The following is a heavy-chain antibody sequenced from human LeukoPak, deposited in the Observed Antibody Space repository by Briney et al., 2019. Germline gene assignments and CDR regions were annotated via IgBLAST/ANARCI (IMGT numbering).Heavy chain of an antibody. CDR1: GCSITSYY. Sequence: PSETLSLTCTVSGCSITSYYWSWIRQPAGKGLEWIRRIHTSGSTNYNPSLKSRVTMSVDTSKNQFSLKLSSVTAADTAVYFCARDRYYYDSSGYSLFDYWGQGTLVTVSS. D-gene: IGHD3-22*01. CDR3: ARDRYYYDSSGYSLFDY. V-gene: IGHV4-4*07. CDR2: IHTSGST. J-gene: IGHJ4*02.